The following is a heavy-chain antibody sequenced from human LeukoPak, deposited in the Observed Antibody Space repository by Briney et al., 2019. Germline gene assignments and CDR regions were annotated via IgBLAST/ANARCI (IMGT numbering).Heavy chain of an antibody. J-gene: IGHJ6*02. Sequence: SGGSLRLSCAASGFTFSDYYMSWIRQAPGKGLEWVSYISSSGSTIYYADSVKGRFTISRDNAKNSLYLQMNSLRAEDTAVYYCATNPPGYSSGWSWDYYYYGMDVWGQGTTVTVSS. CDR3: ATNPPGYSSGWSWDYYYYGMDV. V-gene: IGHV3-11*01. D-gene: IGHD6-19*01. CDR2: ISSSGSTI. CDR1: GFTFSDYY.